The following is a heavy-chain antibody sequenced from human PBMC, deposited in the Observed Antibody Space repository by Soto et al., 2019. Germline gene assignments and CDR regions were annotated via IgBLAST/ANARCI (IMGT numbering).Heavy chain of an antibody. D-gene: IGHD3-22*01. CDR2: INAGNGNT. V-gene: IGHV1-3*01. Sequence: QVQLVQSGAEVKKPGASVKVSCKASGYTFTSYAMHWVRQAPGQRLEWMGWINAGNGNTKYSQKFQGTVTIPRDTSASTPYMELTSLTSEDTAVSYCVRSSCYYYVDYWGQGTLVTVSS. CDR3: VRSSCYYYVDY. CDR1: GYTFTSYA. J-gene: IGHJ4*02.